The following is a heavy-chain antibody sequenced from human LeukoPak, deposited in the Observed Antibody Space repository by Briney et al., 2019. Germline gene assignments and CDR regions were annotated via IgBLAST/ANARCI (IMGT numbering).Heavy chain of an antibody. CDR3: ARGATRFTIGWASFDP. V-gene: IGHV4-39*01. J-gene: IGHJ5*02. CDR1: GGSISSSSYY. Sequence: SETLSLTCTVSGGSISSSSYYWGWIRQPPGKGLEWIGSIYYSGSTYYNPSLKSRVTISVDTSKNQFSLKLSSVTAADTAFYYCARGATRFTIGWASFDPWGQGTLVTVSS. CDR2: IYYSGST. D-gene: IGHD6-25*01.